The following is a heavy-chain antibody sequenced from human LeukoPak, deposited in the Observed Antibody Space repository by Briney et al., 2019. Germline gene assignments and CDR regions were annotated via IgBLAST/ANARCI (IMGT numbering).Heavy chain of an antibody. Sequence: GRTLRLLCAASGFTYRNYAIHGVSQAWGRGWEYVSAIRSNGGNTYDVNAVKGRFTISRDNSKNTLYLQMGSLRADDMAVYYCVRDGRANRYGLGGPDYWGQGTLVTVSS. CDR3: VRDGRANRYGLGGPDY. CDR2: IRSNGGNT. V-gene: IGHV3-64*01. CDR1: GFTYRNYA. J-gene: IGHJ4*02. D-gene: IGHD3-10*01.